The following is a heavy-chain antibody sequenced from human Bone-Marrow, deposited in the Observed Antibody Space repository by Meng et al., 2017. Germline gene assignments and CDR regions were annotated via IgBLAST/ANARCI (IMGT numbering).Heavy chain of an antibody. Sequence: GESLKISCKGSGYSFTSYWIGWVRQMPGKGLEWMWIIYPGDSDTRYSPSFQGQVTISADKSISTAYLQWSSLKASDTAMYYCARTQYNWNDPLLYYFDYWGQGTLVTVSS. CDR3: ARTQYNWNDPLLYYFDY. D-gene: IGHD1-20*01. V-gene: IGHV5-51*01. J-gene: IGHJ4*02. CDR1: GYSFTSYW. CDR2: IYPGDSDT.